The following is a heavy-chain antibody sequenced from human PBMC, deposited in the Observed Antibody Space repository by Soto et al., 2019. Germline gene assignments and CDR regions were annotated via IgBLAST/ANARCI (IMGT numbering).Heavy chain of an antibody. CDR3: ASSRLDSLYYYGMDV. CDR2: ISSSSSYI. J-gene: IGHJ6*02. V-gene: IGHV3-21*01. CDR1: GFTFSSYS. Sequence: GGSLRLSCAASGFTFSSYSMNWVRQAPGKGLEWVSSISSSSSYIYYADSVKGRFTISRDNAKNSLYLQMNSLRAEDTAVYYCASSRLDSLYYYGMDVWGQGTTVTVSS. D-gene: IGHD3-22*01.